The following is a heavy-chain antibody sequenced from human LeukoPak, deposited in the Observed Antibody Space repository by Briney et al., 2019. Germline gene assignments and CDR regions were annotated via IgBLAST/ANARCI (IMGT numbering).Heavy chain of an antibody. CDR3: ARDIAVAGKLDY. J-gene: IGHJ4*02. Sequence: PSETLSLTCAVYGGSLSGFYWSWIRQSPGKGLEWIGEINQSGSTNYNPSLKSRVTISVDTSKNQFSLKLSSVTAADTAVYYCARDIAVAGKLDYWGQGTLVTVSS. V-gene: IGHV4-34*01. CDR1: GGSLSGFY. CDR2: INQSGST. D-gene: IGHD6-19*01.